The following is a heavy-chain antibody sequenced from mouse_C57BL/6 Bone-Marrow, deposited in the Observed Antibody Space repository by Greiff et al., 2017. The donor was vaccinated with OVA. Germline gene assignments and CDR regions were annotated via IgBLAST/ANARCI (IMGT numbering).Heavy chain of an antibody. Sequence: QVQLKQPGAELVKPGASVKLSCKASGYTFTSYWMHWVKQRPGQGLEWIGMIHPNSGSTNYNEKFKSQATLTVDKSSSTAYMQLSSLTSEDSAVYYCARGGYAMDYWGQGTSVTVSS. CDR1: GYTFTSYW. V-gene: IGHV1-64*01. CDR3: ARGGYAMDY. J-gene: IGHJ4*01. CDR2: IHPNSGST.